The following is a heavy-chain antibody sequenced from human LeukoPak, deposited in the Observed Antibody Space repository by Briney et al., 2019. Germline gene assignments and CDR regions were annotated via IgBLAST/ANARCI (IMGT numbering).Heavy chain of an antibody. CDR2: ISSSSSTI. J-gene: IGHJ4*02. D-gene: IGHD3-9*01. CDR3: ARGDMYYDILTPKGFDY. V-gene: IGHV3-48*04. CDR1: GFTFSSYS. Sequence: PPGGSLRLSCAASGFTFSSYSMNWVRQAPGKGLEWVSYISSSSSTIYYADSVKGRFTISRDNAKNSLYLQMNSLRAEDTAVYYCARGDMYYDILTPKGFDYWGQGTLVTVSS.